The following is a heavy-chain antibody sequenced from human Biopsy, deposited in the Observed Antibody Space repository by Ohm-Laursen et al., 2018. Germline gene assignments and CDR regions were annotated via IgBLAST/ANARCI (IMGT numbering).Heavy chain of an antibody. CDR2: ITSGSSYI. CDR3: ARDSSGTARAGGMDV. V-gene: IGHV3-21*01. D-gene: IGHD6-6*01. J-gene: IGHJ6*02. CDR1: GFPFTGFS. Sequence: SLRLSCTASGFPFTGFSMDWVRQAPGKGLEWVASITSGSSYIYYADSVKGRLTISRDNPKNSLYLQLNSLRAEDTAVYYCARDSSGTARAGGMDVWGQGTTVTVSS.